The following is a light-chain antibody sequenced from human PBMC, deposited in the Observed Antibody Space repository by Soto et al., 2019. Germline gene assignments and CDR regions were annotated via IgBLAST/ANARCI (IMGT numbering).Light chain of an antibody. CDR2: EVS. CDR3: SSYAGSNNLV. J-gene: IGLJ2*01. V-gene: IGLV2-8*01. CDR1: SSDVGGYNY. Sequence: QSALTQPPSASGSPGQSVTISCTGTSSDVGGYNYVSWYQQHPGKAPKLMIYEVSKRPSGVPDRFSGSKSGNTDSLTVSGLQAEDEADYYSSSYAGSNNLVFGGGTKLTVL.